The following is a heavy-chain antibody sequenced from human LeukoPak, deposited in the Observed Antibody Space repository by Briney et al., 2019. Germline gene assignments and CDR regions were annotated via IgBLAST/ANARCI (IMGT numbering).Heavy chain of an antibody. Sequence: SVKVSCKASGGTFSSYAISWVRQAPRQGLEWMGRIIPIFGTANYAQKFQGRVTITTDESTSTAYVELSSLRSEDTAVYYCAATPEDIVVVPAATAGRDYWGQGTLVTVSS. CDR2: IIPIFGTA. J-gene: IGHJ4*02. D-gene: IGHD2-2*01. CDR3: AATPEDIVVVPAATAGRDY. V-gene: IGHV1-69*05. CDR1: GGTFSSYA.